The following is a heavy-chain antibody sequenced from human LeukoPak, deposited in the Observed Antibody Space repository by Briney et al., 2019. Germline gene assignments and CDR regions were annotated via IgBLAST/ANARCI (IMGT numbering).Heavy chain of an antibody. CDR3: ARGLYAYGPVSRALWH. CDR1: GGSISSSSYY. CDR2: IYYSGST. V-gene: IGHV4-39*02. D-gene: IGHD2-8*01. Sequence: PSETLSLTCTVSGGSISSSSYYWGWIRQPPGKGLEWIGSIYYSGSTYYNPSLKSRVTISVDTSKNHFSLKLSSVTAADTAVYYCARGLYAYGPVSRALWHWGQGTLVTVSS. J-gene: IGHJ1*01.